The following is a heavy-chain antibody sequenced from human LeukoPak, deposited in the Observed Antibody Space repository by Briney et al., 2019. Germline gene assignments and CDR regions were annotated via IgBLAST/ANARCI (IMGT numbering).Heavy chain of an antibody. Sequence: GASVKVSCKTSGYTFTSYGISWVRQAPGQGLEWMGWISGYNGNTNYAQQKLQGRVTMTTDTSTSTAYMELSRLRSDDTAVYYCARDSNWIDIWGQGTMVTVSS. D-gene: IGHD1-20*01. J-gene: IGHJ3*02. CDR3: ARDSNWIDI. CDR2: ISGYNGNT. V-gene: IGHV1-18*01. CDR1: GYTFTSYG.